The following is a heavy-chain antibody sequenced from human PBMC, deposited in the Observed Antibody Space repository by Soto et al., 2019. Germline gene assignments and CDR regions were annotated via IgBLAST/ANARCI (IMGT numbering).Heavy chain of an antibody. CDR1: GGSISSGGYS. J-gene: IGHJ4*02. Sequence: TLSLTCTVSGGSISSGGYSWSWIRQHPGKGLEWIGYIYYSVSTYYNPSLKSRVTISVDASKNQFSLKLSSVTAADTAVYYCARDGITLFAYWGQGTLVTVSS. CDR2: IYYSVST. D-gene: IGHD3-16*01. CDR3: ARDGITLFAY. V-gene: IGHV4-31*03.